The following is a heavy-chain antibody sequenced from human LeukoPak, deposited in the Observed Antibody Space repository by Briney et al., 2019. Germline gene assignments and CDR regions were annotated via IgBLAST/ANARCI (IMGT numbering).Heavy chain of an antibody. CDR1: GFTFSSYS. CDR2: ISRSSSNI. Sequence: GGSLRLSCALSGFTFSSYSMNWVRQAPGKGLEWVSYISRSSSNIYYADSVKGRFTISRDNAQNSLYLQMNSLRAEDTALYYCAREGHYYFDYWGQGTLVTVSS. V-gene: IGHV3-48*04. J-gene: IGHJ4*02. CDR3: AREGHYYFDY.